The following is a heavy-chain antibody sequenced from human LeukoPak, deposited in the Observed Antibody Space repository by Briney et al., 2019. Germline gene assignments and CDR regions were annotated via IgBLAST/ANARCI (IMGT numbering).Heavy chain of an antibody. D-gene: IGHD3-10*01. V-gene: IGHV4-30-4*08. CDR2: IFYSGST. CDR3: ARDPSVWSSEMSALDI. J-gene: IGHJ3*02. Sequence: PPQTLSLTCTVSGGSISSGDYYWTWIRQTPGKGLEWIGYIFYSGSTDYNPSLRSRVSISVDTSKNQFSLNVTSVTPADTGVYYCARDPSVWSSEMSALDIWGQGTMVTVSS. CDR1: GGSISSGDYY.